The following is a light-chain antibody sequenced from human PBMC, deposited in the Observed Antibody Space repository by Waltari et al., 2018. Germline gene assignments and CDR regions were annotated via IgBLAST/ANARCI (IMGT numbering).Light chain of an antibody. Sequence: IVLTQSPDTLSLSPGERATLSCRASQTFTSLAWYQQTPGQAPRLLIYATSTRATGIPPRFTGSGSGTDYTLTISGLEPDDSAVYYCQQRSGWPLTCGGGTKVEIK. CDR3: QQRSGWPLT. CDR2: ATS. V-gene: IGKV3-11*01. CDR1: QTFTS. J-gene: IGKJ4*01.